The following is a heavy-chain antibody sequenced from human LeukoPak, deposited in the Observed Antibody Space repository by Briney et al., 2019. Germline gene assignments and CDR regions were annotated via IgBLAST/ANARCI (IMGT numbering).Heavy chain of an antibody. Sequence: KVSCKVSGYTLTELSMHWVRQAPGKGLEWMGIIYPGDSDTRYSLSFQGQDTISADKSISTAYLQWSSLKASDTAMYYCARGSVTEIYFDYWGQGTLVTVSS. D-gene: IGHD1-20*01. CDR1: GYTLTELS. CDR3: ARGSVTEIYFDY. V-gene: IGHV5-51*01. J-gene: IGHJ4*02. CDR2: IYPGDSDT.